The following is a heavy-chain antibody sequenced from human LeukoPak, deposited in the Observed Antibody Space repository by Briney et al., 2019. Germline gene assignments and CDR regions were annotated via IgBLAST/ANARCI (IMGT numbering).Heavy chain of an antibody. D-gene: IGHD1-26*01. Sequence: GGSLRLSGAASGFTFSTYLMNWVRQAPGKGLEWVSSISSSSDYIYYADSVKGRFTTSRDNSKNTLFLQMNSLRAEDTAIYYCAKYGPQDSGSSHFDYWGQGALVTVSS. CDR2: ISSSSDYI. CDR3: AKYGPQDSGSSHFDY. V-gene: IGHV3-21*04. J-gene: IGHJ4*02. CDR1: GFTFSTYL.